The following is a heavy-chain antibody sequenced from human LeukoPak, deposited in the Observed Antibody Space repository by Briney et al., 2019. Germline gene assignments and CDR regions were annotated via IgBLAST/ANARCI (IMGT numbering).Heavy chain of an antibody. CDR1: GFDFITAA. V-gene: IGHV3-23*01. CDR3: VKDIQLST. D-gene: IGHD5-24*01. J-gene: IGHJ3*01. CDR2: IGSSGGST. Sequence: GGSLRLSCAASGFDFITAAMTWVRQAPGKGLEWVSLIGSSGGSTYYADSVKGRFTISRDNFNHTLSLQMNSLRVEDTAIYYCVKDIQLSTWGLGTMVTVSS.